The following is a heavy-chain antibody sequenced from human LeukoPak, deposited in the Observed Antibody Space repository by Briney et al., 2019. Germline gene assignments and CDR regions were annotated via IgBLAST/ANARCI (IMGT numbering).Heavy chain of an antibody. V-gene: IGHV3-74*01. CDR3: VVWGEDKSGHRFDF. J-gene: IGHJ4*02. CDR1: GFTFDYYW. D-gene: IGHD3-16*01. Sequence: GGSLRLSCAASGFTFDYYWMHWVRQAPGKGLMWVSRINTDGSNTHYADSVKGRFTISRDNAKNTLYLQMNGLRVEDTAVYYCVVWGEDKSGHRFDFWGQGTLVTVSS. CDR2: INTDGSNT.